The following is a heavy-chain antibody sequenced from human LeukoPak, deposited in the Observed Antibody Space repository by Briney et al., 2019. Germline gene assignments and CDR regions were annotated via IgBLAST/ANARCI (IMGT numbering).Heavy chain of an antibody. CDR3: ARGWARYSSSWYSRYYGMDV. CDR2: IIPIFGTA. J-gene: IGHJ6*02. V-gene: IGHV1-69*13. Sequence: ASVKVSCKASGGTFSSYAISWVRQAPGQGLEWMGGIIPIFGTANYAQKFQGRVTITADESTSTAYMELSSLRSEDTAVYYCARGWARYSSSWYSRYYGMDVWGQGTTVTVSS. CDR1: GGTFSSYA. D-gene: IGHD6-13*01.